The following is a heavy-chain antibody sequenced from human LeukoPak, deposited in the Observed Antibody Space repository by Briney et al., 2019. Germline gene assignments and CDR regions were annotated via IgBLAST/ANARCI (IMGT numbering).Heavy chain of an antibody. Sequence: GGSLRLSCAASGFTFSSYSMNGVRQAPGKGLEWVSSISSRSSYIYYADSVKGRFTISRDNAKNTLYLQMNSLRAEDTAVYYCARAGRESPFDYWGQGTLVTVSS. CDR2: ISSRSSYI. V-gene: IGHV3-21*01. J-gene: IGHJ4*02. CDR3: ARAGRESPFDY. CDR1: GFTFSSYS. D-gene: IGHD3-10*01.